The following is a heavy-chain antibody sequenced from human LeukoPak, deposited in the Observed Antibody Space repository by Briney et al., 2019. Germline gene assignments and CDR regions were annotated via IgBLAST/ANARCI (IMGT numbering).Heavy chain of an antibody. D-gene: IGHD3-16*01. CDR1: GFTFSIYW. J-gene: IGHJ3*02. CDR3: ARGKDGVWAFDI. V-gene: IGHV3-74*01. CDR2: INTDGSTT. Sequence: GGSLRLSCAASGFTFSIYWMHWVRQAPGKGLVWVSRINTDGSTTNYADSVKGRFTISRDNAKNTLYLQMNSLRAEDAAVYYCARGKDGVWAFDIWGQGTTVTVSP.